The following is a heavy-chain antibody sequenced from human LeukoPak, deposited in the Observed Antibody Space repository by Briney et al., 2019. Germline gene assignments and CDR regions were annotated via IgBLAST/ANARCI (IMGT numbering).Heavy chain of an antibody. CDR3: ARDQGGYDKGDYYYYGMDV. Sequence: PSETLSLTCTVSGGSISSYYWSWIRQPPGKGLEWIGYIYHSGSTNYNPSLKSRVTISVDTSKNQFSLKLSSVTAADTAVYYCARDQGGYDKGDYYYYGMDVWGKGTTVTVSS. V-gene: IGHV4-59*01. D-gene: IGHD5-12*01. J-gene: IGHJ6*04. CDR1: GGSISSYY. CDR2: IYHSGST.